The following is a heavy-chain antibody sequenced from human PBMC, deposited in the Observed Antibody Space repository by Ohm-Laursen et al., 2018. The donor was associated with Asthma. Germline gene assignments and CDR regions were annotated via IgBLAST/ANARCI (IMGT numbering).Heavy chain of an antibody. V-gene: IGHV1-69*01. CDR1: GYTFTSYG. D-gene: IGHD5-12*01. J-gene: IGHJ3*02. Sequence: SSVKVSCKASGYTFTSYGISWVRQAPGQGLEWMGGIIPIFGTANYAQKFQGRVTITADESTSTAYMELSSLRSEDTAVYYCARGSGYGLRWDAFDIWGQGTMVTVSS. CDR3: ARGSGYGLRWDAFDI. CDR2: IIPIFGTA.